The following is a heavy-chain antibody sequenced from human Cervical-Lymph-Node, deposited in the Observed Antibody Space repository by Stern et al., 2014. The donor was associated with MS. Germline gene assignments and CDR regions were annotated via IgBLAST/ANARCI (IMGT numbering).Heavy chain of an antibody. CDR2: ISSSSSYI. J-gene: IGHJ3*02. CDR3: ARDRYYYDSSGYSHDAFDI. Sequence: EVQLLESGGGLVKPGGSLRLSCAASGFTFSSYSMNWVRQAPGKGLEWVSSISSSSSYIYYADSVKGRFTISRGNAKNSLYLQMNSLRSEDTAVYYCARDRYYYDSSGYSHDAFDIWGQGTMVTVSS. V-gene: IGHV3-21*01. D-gene: IGHD3-22*01. CDR1: GFTFSSYS.